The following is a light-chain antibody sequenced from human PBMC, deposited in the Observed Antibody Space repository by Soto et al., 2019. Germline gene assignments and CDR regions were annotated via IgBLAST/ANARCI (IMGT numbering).Light chain of an antibody. V-gene: IGKV3-20*01. J-gene: IGKJ1*01. CDR1: QSISSSY. Sequence: EIVLTQSPGTLSLSPGERATLSCRASQSISSSYLAWYQQKPGQAPRLLVYGASSRATGLPDRFSGSGSGIDFTLTISRLEPEYFALYYCQQYSSSFWTFGQGTKGEIK. CDR2: GAS. CDR3: QQYSSSFWT.